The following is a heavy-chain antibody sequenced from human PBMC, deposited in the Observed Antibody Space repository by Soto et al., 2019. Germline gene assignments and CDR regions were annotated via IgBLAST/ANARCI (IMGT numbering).Heavy chain of an antibody. V-gene: IGHV3-30-3*01. CDR1: GFTFSSYA. CDR3: ARLLPAYYYYGIDV. Sequence: QVQLVESGGGVVQPGRSLRLSCAASGFTFSSYAMHWVRQAPGKGLEWVAVISYDGSNKYYADSVKGRFTISRDNSKNTLYLQMNSLRAEDTAVYYCARLLPAYYYYGIDVWGQGTTVTVSS. D-gene: IGHD2-2*01. J-gene: IGHJ6*02. CDR2: ISYDGSNK.